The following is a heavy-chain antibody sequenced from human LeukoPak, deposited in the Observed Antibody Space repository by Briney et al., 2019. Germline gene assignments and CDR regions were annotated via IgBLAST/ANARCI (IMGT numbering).Heavy chain of an antibody. V-gene: IGHV3-30*18. CDR3: TNTEDIVVVPGDNS. CDR1: GFTFNNFG. D-gene: IGHD2-2*01. Sequence: GGSLRLSCVASGFTFNNFGMHWVRQAPGKGLEWVATVSYDGTYNYYPDSVKGRFTISRDNSKNTLYLQMNSLRVEDTAVYYCTNTEDIVVVPGDNSWGQGTLVTVSS. J-gene: IGHJ4*02. CDR2: VSYDGTYN.